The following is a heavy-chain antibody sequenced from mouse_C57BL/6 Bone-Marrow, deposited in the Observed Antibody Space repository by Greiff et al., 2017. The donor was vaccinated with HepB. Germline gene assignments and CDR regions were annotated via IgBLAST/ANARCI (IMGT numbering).Heavy chain of an antibody. CDR2: IDPSDSYT. D-gene: IGHD2-3*01. Sequence: QVQLQQPGAELVMPGASVKLSCKASGYTFTSYWMHWVQQRPGQGLEWIGEIDPSDSYTNYNQKFKGKSTLTVDKSSSTAYMQLSSLTSEDSAVYYCARDGYYPHAMDYWGQGTSVTVSS. V-gene: IGHV1-69*01. J-gene: IGHJ4*01. CDR1: GYTFTSYW. CDR3: ARDGYYPHAMDY.